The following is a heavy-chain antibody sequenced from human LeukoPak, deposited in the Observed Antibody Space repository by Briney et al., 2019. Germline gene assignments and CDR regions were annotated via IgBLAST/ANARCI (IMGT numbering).Heavy chain of an antibody. CDR3: ATDPYYYDSSGYQY. Sequence: ASVKVSCKVSGYTLTELSMHWVRQAPGKGLEWMGGFDAEDGETIYAQKFQGRVTMTEDTSTDTAYMELSSLRSEDTAVYYCATDPYYYDSSGYQYWGQGTLVTVSS. CDR1: GYTLTELS. V-gene: IGHV1-24*01. CDR2: FDAEDGET. D-gene: IGHD3-22*01. J-gene: IGHJ4*02.